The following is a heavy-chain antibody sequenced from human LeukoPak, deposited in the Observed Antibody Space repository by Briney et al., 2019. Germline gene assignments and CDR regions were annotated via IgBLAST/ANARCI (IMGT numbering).Heavy chain of an antibody. CDR3: ARDHFGQGPQYFQH. CDR2: IEPSGGST. Sequence: ASVNVSFMASGYTFTNYYMDSVRQAPGQGRAWMGLIEPSGGSTGYAQKFQGRVTMTRDTSTSTVYMELSSLRSEDTAVYYCARDHFGQGPQYFQHWGQGTLVTVSS. CDR1: GYTFTNYY. D-gene: IGHD3/OR15-3a*01. V-gene: IGHV1-46*01. J-gene: IGHJ1*01.